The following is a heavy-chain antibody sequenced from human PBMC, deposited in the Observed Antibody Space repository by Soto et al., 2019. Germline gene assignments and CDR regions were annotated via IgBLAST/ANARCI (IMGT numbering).Heavy chain of an antibody. CDR1: GCPFRNYG. CDR3: AKDLRFVERYYYYGMDV. Sequence: GGSLRLSCAASGCPFRNYGMHWVRQAPGKGLEWVAVTPYDGSNPYYADSVKGRFTISRDNSKNTLYLQMNSLRADDTAVYYCAKDLRFVERYYYYGMDVWGQGTTVTVS. CDR2: TPYDGSNP. D-gene: IGHD3-3*01. V-gene: IGHV3-30*18. J-gene: IGHJ6*02.